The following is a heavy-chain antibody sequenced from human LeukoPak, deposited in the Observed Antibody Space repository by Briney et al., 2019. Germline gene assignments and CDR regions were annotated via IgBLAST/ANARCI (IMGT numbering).Heavy chain of an antibody. CDR2: IRGSCGST. V-gene: IGHV3-23*01. D-gene: IGHD3-10*01. Sequence: PGGSLRLSCAASGFTFSSYAMNWVRQAPGKGLEWVSGIRGSCGSTDYEDSVKGRFTISRDNSKNTLYLQMNSLRAEDTAVYYCAKNSGNYYVGAFDIWGQGTMVTVSS. J-gene: IGHJ3*02. CDR3: AKNSGNYYVGAFDI. CDR1: GFTFSSYA.